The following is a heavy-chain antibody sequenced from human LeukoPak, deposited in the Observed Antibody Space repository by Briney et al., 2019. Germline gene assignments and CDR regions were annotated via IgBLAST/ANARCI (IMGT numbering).Heavy chain of an antibody. CDR2: ISSSGSTI. Sequence: GGSLRLSCAASGFTFSDYYMSWIRQAPGKGLEWVSYISSSGSTIDYADSVKGRFTISRDNAKNSLYLQMNSLRAEDTAVYYCARDLYYYDSSGFQTPCYFDYWDQGALVTVSS. J-gene: IGHJ4*02. CDR3: ARDLYYYDSSGFQTPCYFDY. CDR1: GFTFSDYY. D-gene: IGHD3-22*01. V-gene: IGHV3-11*01.